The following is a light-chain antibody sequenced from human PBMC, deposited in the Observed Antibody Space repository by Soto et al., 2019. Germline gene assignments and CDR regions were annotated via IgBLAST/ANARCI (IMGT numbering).Light chain of an antibody. CDR1: QSVLYSNNKNY. CDR2: WAS. CDR3: QQYYSNPFT. J-gene: IGKJ4*01. V-gene: IGKV4-1*01. Sequence: DLVLTPSSDSLSVSLPATATTNCKSSQSVLYSNNKNYLAWYQQKPGQPPKLLIYWASTRESGVPDRFSGSGSGTDFTLTISSLQAEDVAVYYCQQYYSNPFTFGGGTKVDIK.